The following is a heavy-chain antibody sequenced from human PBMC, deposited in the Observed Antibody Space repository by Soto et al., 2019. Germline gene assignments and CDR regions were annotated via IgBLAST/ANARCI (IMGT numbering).Heavy chain of an antibody. V-gene: IGHV3-23*01. Sequence: EVQLLDSGGRLVQPGGSLRLSCAASGITFISYAMSWVRQAPGKGLELVSAISGSGGSTYYADSVKGRFTISRDNSKNTRYLQMNSLRDEDTAVYYCARDREAFDIWGPGTMVTVSS. J-gene: IGHJ3*02. CDR1: GITFISYA. CDR3: ARDREAFDI. CDR2: ISGSGGST.